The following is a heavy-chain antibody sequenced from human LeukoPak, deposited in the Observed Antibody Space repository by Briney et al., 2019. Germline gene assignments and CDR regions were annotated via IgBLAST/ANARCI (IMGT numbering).Heavy chain of an antibody. Sequence: GVSLRLSCAASGFTFGSYAMSWVRQAPGKGLEWVSAISGSGGSTYYADSVKGRFTISRDNSKNTLYLQMNSLRAEDTAVYYCAKDQTLYSSSCFDYWGQGTLVTVSS. CDR2: ISGSGGST. J-gene: IGHJ4*02. CDR1: GFTFGSYA. CDR3: AKDQTLYSSSCFDY. V-gene: IGHV3-23*01. D-gene: IGHD6-13*01.